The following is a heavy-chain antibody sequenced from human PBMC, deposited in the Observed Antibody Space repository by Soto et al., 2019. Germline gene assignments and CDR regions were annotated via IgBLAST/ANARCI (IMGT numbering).Heavy chain of an antibody. CDR2: VRGKPNSYAT. CDR3: ARDLSLSLTYNWFDP. V-gene: IGHV3-73*01. J-gene: IGHJ5*02. Sequence: GGSLRLSCAASGFTFSSYAMSWVRQAPGKGLEWVGHVRGKPNSYATLYAASVTGRFTISRDDSKNTAYLQMNSLKTEDTAVYYCARDLSLSLTYNWFDPWGQGTLVTVS. D-gene: IGHD3-16*01. CDR1: GFTFSSYA.